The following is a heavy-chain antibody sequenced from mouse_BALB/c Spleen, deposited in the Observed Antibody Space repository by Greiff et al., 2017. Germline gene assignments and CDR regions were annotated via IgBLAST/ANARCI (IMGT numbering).Heavy chain of an antibody. CDR3: GRKHYGNSEGFAY. Sequence: VQLQQSGPVLVKPGASVKISCKASGYSFTGYFMNWVKQSHGKSLEWIGRINPYNGDTFYNQKFKGKATLTVDKSSSTAHEELLSLTSEDSAVYCCGRKHYGNSEGFAYWGQGTLVTVSA. CDR1: GYSFTGYF. D-gene: IGHD2-1*01. J-gene: IGHJ3*01. V-gene: IGHV1-37*01. CDR2: INPYNGDT.